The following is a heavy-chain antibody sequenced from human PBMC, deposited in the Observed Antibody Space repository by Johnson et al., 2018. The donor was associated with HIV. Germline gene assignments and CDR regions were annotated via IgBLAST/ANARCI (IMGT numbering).Heavy chain of an antibody. CDR3: AKDTGAYYDTFLAFDI. CDR2: IRYDGTNN. J-gene: IGHJ3*02. V-gene: IGHV3-30*02. CDR1: GFTFSNYA. D-gene: IGHD3-22*01. Sequence: VQLVESGGGVVQPGGSLRLSCAASGFTFSNYAIHWVRQAPGKGLEWVAFIRYDGTNNYYADSVRGRFTISRDNSKNTLYLEMNSLRAEDTAVYYCAKDTGAYYDTFLAFDIWGQGTMVTVSS.